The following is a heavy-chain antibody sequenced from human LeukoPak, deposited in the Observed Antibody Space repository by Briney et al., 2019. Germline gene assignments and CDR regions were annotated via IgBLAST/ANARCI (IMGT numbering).Heavy chain of an antibody. CDR3: ARAAQWLSPENFDY. CDR1: GYTFTSYD. CDR2: RNPNSGNT. Sequence: ASEKLSCNASGYTFTSYDINWVRHATRQGLELKGWRNPNSGNTGYAQKFQGRVTMTRNTSISTAYMELSSLRSEDTAVYYCARAAQWLSPENFDYWGQGTLVTVSS. V-gene: IGHV1-8*01. J-gene: IGHJ4*02. D-gene: IGHD6-19*01.